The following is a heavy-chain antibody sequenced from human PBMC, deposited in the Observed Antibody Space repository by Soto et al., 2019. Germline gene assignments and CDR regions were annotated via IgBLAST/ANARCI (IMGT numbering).Heavy chain of an antibody. V-gene: IGHV3-33*01. CDR3: ARYNSGHSDY. J-gene: IGHJ4*02. CDR1: GFTFSSFC. D-gene: IGHD5-12*01. CDR2: IWYDGSKK. Sequence: GGSLRLSCAASGFTFSSFCMHWVRQAPGKGLEWVAVIWYDGSKKYYADSVKGRFTISRDNSKNTVSLQMNSLRVEDTAVYYCARYNSGHSDYWGQGTLVTVSS.